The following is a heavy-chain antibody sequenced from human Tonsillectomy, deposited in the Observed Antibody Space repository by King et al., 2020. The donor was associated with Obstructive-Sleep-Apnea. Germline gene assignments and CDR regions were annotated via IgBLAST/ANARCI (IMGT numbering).Heavy chain of an antibody. D-gene: IGHD2-15*01. J-gene: IGHJ4*02. Sequence: QLVQSGAEVKKPGASVKVSCKASGYTFTSYYMHWVRQAPGQGLEWMGIINPSGGSTSYAQKFQGRVTMTRDTSTSTVYMELSSLRSEDTAVYYCASTKGYCSGGSCYYFDYWGQGTLVIVSS. CDR2: INPSGGST. CDR1: GYTFTSYY. V-gene: IGHV1-46*03. CDR3: ASTKGYCSGGSCYYFDY.